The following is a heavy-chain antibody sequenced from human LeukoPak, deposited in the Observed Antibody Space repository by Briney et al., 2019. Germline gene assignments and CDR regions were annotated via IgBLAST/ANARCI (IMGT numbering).Heavy chain of an antibody. Sequence: SETLSLTCIVSGGSISSGGYYWSWIRQPPGKGLEWIGYTYHSGSTYYNPSLKSRVTISVDRSKNQFSLKLSSVTAADTAVYYCARDPIGGRGHYDHWGQGTLVTVSS. CDR3: ARDPIGGRGHYDH. J-gene: IGHJ5*02. D-gene: IGHD3-10*01. CDR2: TYHSGST. CDR1: GGSISSGGYY. V-gene: IGHV4-30-2*01.